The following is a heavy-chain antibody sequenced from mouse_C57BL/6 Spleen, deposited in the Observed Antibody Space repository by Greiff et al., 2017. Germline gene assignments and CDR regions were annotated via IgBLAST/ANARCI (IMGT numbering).Heavy chain of an antibody. CDR3: ARSTMVTGGFAY. CDR2: IDPSDSYT. V-gene: IGHV1-69*01. Sequence: VQLQQSGAELARPGASVKMSCKASGYTFTSYTMHWVKQRPGQGLEWIGEIDPSDSYTNYNQKFKGKSTLTVDKSSSTAYMQLSSLTSEDSAVYYCARSTMVTGGFAYWGQGTLVTVSA. CDR1: GYTFTSYT. J-gene: IGHJ3*01. D-gene: IGHD2-2*01.